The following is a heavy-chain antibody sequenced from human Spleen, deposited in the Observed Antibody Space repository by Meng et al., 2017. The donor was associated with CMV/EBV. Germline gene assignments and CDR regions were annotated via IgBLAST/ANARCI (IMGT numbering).Heavy chain of an antibody. CDR3: ARDTVVVPGAMVPFDY. CDR2: IYSGGST. Sequence: GESLKISCAASGFIVSSNYMSWVRQVPGKGLKWVSAIYSGGSTYYADSVKGRFTISRDNAKNSLYLQMNSLRVEDTAVYYCARDTVVVPGAMVPFDYWGQGTLVTVSS. J-gene: IGHJ4*02. V-gene: IGHV3-53*01. D-gene: IGHD2-2*01. CDR1: GFIVSSNY.